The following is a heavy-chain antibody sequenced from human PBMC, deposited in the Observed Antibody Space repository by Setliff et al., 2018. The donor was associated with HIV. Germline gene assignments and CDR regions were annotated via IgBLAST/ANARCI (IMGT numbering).Heavy chain of an antibody. J-gene: IGHJ6*03. CDR3: ARGAPYYNFWSGYYGDYYYYMDV. V-gene: IGHV1-46*01. CDR2: INPSGGTT. D-gene: IGHD3-3*01. CDR1: GYTFTSYY. Sequence: ASVKVSCKASGYTFTSYYMHWVRQAPGQGLEWLGIINPSGGTTNYAQKFQGRVTMTRDTSTSTLYMELSSLRAEDMAVYYCARGAPYYNFWSGYYGDYYYYMDVWGKGTTVTVSS.